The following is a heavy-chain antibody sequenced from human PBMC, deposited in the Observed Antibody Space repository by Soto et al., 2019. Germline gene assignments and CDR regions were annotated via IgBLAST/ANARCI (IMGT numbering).Heavy chain of an antibody. D-gene: IGHD4-17*01. J-gene: IGHJ4*02. CDR3: ARGLRWSKGVHDY. CDR1: GFTFSSYE. V-gene: IGHV3-48*03. CDR2: ISSSGSTI. Sequence: GGSLRLSCAASGFTFSSYEMNWVRQAPGKGLEWVSYISSSGSTIYYADSVKGRFTISRDNAKNSLYLQMNSLRAEDTAVYYCARGLRWSKGVHDYWGQGTLVTVSS.